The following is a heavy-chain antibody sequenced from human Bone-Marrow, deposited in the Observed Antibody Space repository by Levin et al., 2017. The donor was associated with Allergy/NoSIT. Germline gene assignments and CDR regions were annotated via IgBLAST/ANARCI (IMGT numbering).Heavy chain of an antibody. J-gene: IGHJ4*02. Sequence: GGSLRLSCAASGFSFISYAMTWVRQSPGKGLEWVSTISVTGESTYYADSVKGRFTISRDNSKNTVYLQMNSLRAEDTAIYYCAKSPSPVRPTLDDWGQGTLVAVSS. CDR3: AKSPSPVRPTLDD. CDR1: GFSFISYA. V-gene: IGHV3-23*01. CDR2: ISVTGEST.